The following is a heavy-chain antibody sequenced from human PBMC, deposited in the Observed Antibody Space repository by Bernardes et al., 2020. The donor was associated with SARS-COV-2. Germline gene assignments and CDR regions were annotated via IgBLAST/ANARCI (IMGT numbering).Heavy chain of an antibody. CDR3: PKIIVSGTQQEGYFEC. Sequence: GGSLRLSCAAAGFTFDDYTMHWVRQAPGKGLEWISIINWNGGRTYYADSVKGRCTKSRDNSKNSPYLQMYSLTTEDTAVYYCPKIIVSGTQQEGYFECWGQGSLVPVYS. CDR2: INWNGGRT. J-gene: IGHJ4*02. D-gene: IGHD1-26*01. CDR1: GFTFDDYT. V-gene: IGHV3-43*01.